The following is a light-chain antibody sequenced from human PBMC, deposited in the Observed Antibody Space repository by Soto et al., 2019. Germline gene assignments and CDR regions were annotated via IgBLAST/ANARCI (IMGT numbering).Light chain of an antibody. V-gene: IGKV3-11*01. J-gene: IGKJ3*01. CDR1: HSVSTS. Sequence: EIVLTQSPGTLSLSPGERATLSCRASHSVSTSLAWYQQKPGQAPRLLIYDASNRATGIPARFSGSGSGTDFTLTIGSLEPEDFAVYYCQQRSTWPPFAFGPGTKVDI. CDR3: QQRSTWPPFA. CDR2: DAS.